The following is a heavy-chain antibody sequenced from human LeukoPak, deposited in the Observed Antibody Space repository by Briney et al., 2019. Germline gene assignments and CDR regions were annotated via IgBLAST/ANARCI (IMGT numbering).Heavy chain of an antibody. CDR1: GFTFSSYA. J-gene: IGHJ4*02. D-gene: IGHD4-23*01. CDR2: ISGSGGST. Sequence: GGSLRLSCAASGFTFSSYAMSWVRQAPGKGLEWVSAISGSGGSTYYADSVKGRFTISRDNSKNTLYLQMNSLRGEDTAVYYCARDHDYGGNPFDYWGQGTLVTVSS. CDR3: ARDHDYGGNPFDY. V-gene: IGHV3-23*01.